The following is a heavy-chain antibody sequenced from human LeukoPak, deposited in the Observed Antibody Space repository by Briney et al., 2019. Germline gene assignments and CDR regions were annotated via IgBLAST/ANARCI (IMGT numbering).Heavy chain of an antibody. V-gene: IGHV3-21*01. CDR2: ISSSGNYI. CDR3: ATDIYGDHDY. CDR1: GFTFSGYR. J-gene: IGHJ4*02. D-gene: IGHD4-17*01. Sequence: PGGSLRLSCVASGFTFSGYRMNWVRQAPGKGLEWVSSISSSGNYIYYADSLKGRFTISRDNAKNSLYLQMNTLRAEDTAVYYCATDIYGDHDYWGQGTLVTVSS.